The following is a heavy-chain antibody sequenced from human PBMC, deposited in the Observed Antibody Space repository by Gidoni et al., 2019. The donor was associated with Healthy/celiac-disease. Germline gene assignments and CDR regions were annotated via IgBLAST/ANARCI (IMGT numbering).Heavy chain of an antibody. V-gene: IGHV4-34*01. CDR2: INHSGST. J-gene: IGHJ4*02. CDR3: ARGRGYGSGSYWRPPYYFDY. CDR1: GGSFSGYY. Sequence: QVQLQQWGAGLLKPSETLSLTCAVYGGSFSGYYWSWIRQPPGKGLEWIGEINHSGSTNYNPSLKSRVTISVDTSKNQFSLKLSSVTAADTAVYYCARGRGYGSGSYWRPPYYFDYWGQGTLVTVSS. D-gene: IGHD1-26*01.